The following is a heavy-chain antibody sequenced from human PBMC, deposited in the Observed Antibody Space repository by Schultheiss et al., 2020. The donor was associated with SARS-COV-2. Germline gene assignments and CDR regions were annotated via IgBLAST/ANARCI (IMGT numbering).Heavy chain of an antibody. J-gene: IGHJ6*03. CDR2: IYYSGST. CDR3: AKKGIVVVPAAIKIVYYYYYMDV. Sequence: SETLSLTCTVSGGSISNYYWSWIRLPPGEGLEWIGYIYYSGSTNYNPSLKSRVTISVDTSKNQFSLKLSSVTAADTAVYYCAKKGIVVVPAAIKIVYYYYYMDVWGKGTTVTVSS. CDR1: GGSISNYY. D-gene: IGHD2-2*02. V-gene: IGHV4-59*08.